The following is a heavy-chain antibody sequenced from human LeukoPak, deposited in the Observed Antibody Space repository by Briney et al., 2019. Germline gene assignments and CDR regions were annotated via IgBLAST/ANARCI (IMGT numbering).Heavy chain of an antibody. V-gene: IGHV3-74*01. CDR1: GFTFSSYW. J-gene: IGHJ4*02. D-gene: IGHD6-13*01. Sequence: GGSLRLSCAASGFTFSSYWIHWVRQAPGKGLVWFSRINGDGSATGYADSVKGRFTISRDNAKNTLYLQMNSLRAEDTAVYYCSREIRPAGTDSWGQGTLVTVSS. CDR2: INGDGSAT. CDR3: SREIRPAGTDS.